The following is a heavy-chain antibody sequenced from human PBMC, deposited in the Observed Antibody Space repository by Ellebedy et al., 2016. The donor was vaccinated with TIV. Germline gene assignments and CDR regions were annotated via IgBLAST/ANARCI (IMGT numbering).Heavy chain of an antibody. CDR1: GGPISSYY. CDR3: ARQVGQQLPPWD. J-gene: IGHJ4*02. V-gene: IGHV4-59*08. Sequence: MPSETLSLTCTVSGGPISSYYWRWTPQPPGKGLEWIGYIYYSGSTNYNPSLKSRVTISVDPSKNQFSLKLSSVTAADTAVYYCARQVGQQLPPWDWGQGTLVTVSS. CDR2: IYYSGST. D-gene: IGHD6-13*01.